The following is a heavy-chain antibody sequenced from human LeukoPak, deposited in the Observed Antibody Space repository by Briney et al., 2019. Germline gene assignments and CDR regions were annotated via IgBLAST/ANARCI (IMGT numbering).Heavy chain of an antibody. CDR2: ISSSGSTI. CDR3: ARKSGQWLTTFDS. D-gene: IGHD6-19*01. CDR1: GFTFSSYQ. J-gene: IGHJ4*02. V-gene: IGHV3-48*03. Sequence: GGSLRLSCAASGFTFSSYQMNWVRQAPGKGLEWVSYISSSGSTIYYADSVKGRFTISRDNAKNSLYLQMNSLRAEDTAVYYCARKSGQWLTTFDSWGQGTLVTVSS.